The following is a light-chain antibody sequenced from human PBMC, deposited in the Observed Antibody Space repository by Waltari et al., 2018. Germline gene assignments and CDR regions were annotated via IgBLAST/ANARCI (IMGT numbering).Light chain of an antibody. CDR1: SYYVGPSNY. CDR2: EVT. J-gene: IGLJ3*02. Sequence: QSALTQPPSASGSPGQSVTISCTGSSYYVGPSNYVCWYQQHPGKAPKRMSYEVTKRPSGVPDRFSGSRSGNTASLTVSGLQAEDEADYYCSSYAGNNIWVFGGGTRLAVL. V-gene: IGLV2-8*01. CDR3: SSYAGNNIWV.